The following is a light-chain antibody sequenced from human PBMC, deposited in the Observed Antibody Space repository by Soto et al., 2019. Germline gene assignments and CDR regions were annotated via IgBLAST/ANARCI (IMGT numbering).Light chain of an antibody. J-gene: IGKJ5*01. CDR2: DAS. CDR1: QSVSSY. CDR3: QQRSNWPPIT. Sequence: EIVLTQSPATLSLSPGERATLSCRASQSVSSYLAWYQQKPGQAPRLLIYDASNRATGIPARFSGSGSGTDFTLTIRNLEPEDFAVYYCQQRSNWPPITFGQGTRLEIK. V-gene: IGKV3-11*01.